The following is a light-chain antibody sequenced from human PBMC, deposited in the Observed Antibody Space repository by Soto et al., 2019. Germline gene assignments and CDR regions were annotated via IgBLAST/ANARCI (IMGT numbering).Light chain of an antibody. CDR1: SSDVGGYNY. V-gene: IGLV2-14*01. Sequence: QSVLTQPASVSGSPGQSIIISCTGTSSDVGGYNYISWYQQHPGKAPKLMIYEVSNRPSGVSNRFSGSKSGNTASLTISGLQAEDEADYYCSSYTSSSTPFVFGTGTKV. J-gene: IGLJ1*01. CDR3: SSYTSSSTPFV. CDR2: EVS.